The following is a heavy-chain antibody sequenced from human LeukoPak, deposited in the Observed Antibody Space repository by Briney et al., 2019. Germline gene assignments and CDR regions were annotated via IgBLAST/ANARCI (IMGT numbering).Heavy chain of an antibody. V-gene: IGHV3-23*01. J-gene: IGHJ4*02. D-gene: IGHD3-22*01. Sequence: PGGSLRLSCAASGFTFSTYAMSWVRQAPGKGLEWVSTISGSGGSTYYADSVKGRFTISRDISKNTLYLQINSLRAEDTAVYYCAKDGGSAIVVIIRYYFDYWGQGTLVTVSS. CDR2: ISGSGGST. CDR3: AKDGGSAIVVIIRYYFDY. CDR1: GFTFSTYA.